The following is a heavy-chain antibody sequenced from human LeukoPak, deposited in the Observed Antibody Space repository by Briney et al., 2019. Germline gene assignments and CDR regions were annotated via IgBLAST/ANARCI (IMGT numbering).Heavy chain of an antibody. J-gene: IGHJ4*02. CDR3: TTDTWYSAGH. V-gene: IGHV3-7*03. Sequence: GGSLRLSCTASGFIFSGSWMAWIRQAPGKGLEWVAIIKKDGSEKYYVDSMKGRFTISRDNAKNSLFLQMNSLRAEDMAIYYCTTDTWYSAGHWGQGTLVTVSS. CDR1: GFIFSGSW. D-gene: IGHD2-15*01. CDR2: IKKDGSEK.